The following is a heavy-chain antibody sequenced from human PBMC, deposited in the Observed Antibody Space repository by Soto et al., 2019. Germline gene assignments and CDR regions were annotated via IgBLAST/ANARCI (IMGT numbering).Heavy chain of an antibody. V-gene: IGHV4-59*08. CDR2: IYYSGNT. CDR3: ARLEGLATISYYFDF. Sequence: SETLSLTCSVSGGSINSYYWSWIRQSPGKGLEWIGFIYYSGNTNYNPSLKSRVTMSVDTSKNQFSLKLNSVTAADSAVYFCARLEGLATISYYFDFWGQGAQVTVSS. CDR1: GGSINSYY. D-gene: IGHD3-9*01. J-gene: IGHJ4*02.